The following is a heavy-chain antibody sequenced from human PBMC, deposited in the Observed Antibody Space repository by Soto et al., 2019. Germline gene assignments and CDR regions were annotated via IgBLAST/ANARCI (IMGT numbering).Heavy chain of an antibody. CDR3: ARGVDAGVDV. CDR2: MSPNSGAT. V-gene: IGHV1-8*01. Sequence: QVQLVQSGAEVTKPGASVKVSCKASGYTFTTCDINWVRQSAGQGLEWLGWMSPNSGATGYAQKFQGRVTMTRDTSMTTAYMELSNLRSEDTAMYYCARGVDAGVDVWGQGTTVTVSS. CDR1: GYTFTTCD. D-gene: IGHD1-1*01. J-gene: IGHJ6*02.